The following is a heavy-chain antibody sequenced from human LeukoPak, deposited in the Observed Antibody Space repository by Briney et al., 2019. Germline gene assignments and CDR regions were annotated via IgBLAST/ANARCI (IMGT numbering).Heavy chain of an antibody. CDR2: ISAYNGNT. CDR1: GYTFTSYG. J-gene: IGHJ6*02. CDR3: ARDPSGIHFGSGSSYGMDV. Sequence: ASVKVSCKASGYTFTSYGISWVRQAPGQGLEWMGWISAYNGNTNYAQKLQGRVTMTTDTSTSTAYMELRSLRSDDTAVYYCARDPSGIHFGSGSSYGMDVWGQGTTVTVSS. V-gene: IGHV1-18*01. D-gene: IGHD3-10*01.